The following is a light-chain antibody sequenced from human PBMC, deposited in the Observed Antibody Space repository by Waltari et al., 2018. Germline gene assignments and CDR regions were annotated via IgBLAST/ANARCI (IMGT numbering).Light chain of an antibody. CDR1: QSIHKW. V-gene: IGKV1-5*03. CDR2: KAS. Sequence: DIQMTQSPSTLSASVRDRVTITCRASQSIHKWLAWYQQKPGKAPNLLIYKASTLESGVPSRFSGSGSGTDFTLTISSLQPDDSATYYCQQYNSYPYTFGQGTKLEIK. J-gene: IGKJ2*01. CDR3: QQYNSYPYT.